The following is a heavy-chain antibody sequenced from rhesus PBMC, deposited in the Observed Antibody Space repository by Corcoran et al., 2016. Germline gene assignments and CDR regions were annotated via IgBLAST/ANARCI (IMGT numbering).Heavy chain of an antibody. Sequence: QVQLQESGPGLVKPSETLSLTCAVSGASVSGDWWTWIRQAPGKGLEWIGEINGNMGTTNYNPSLNSRVTISKDVSNNQLSLKLNSVTAADTAVYYCASNIVAATFDNWGQGVLVTVSS. CDR3: ASNIVAATFDN. CDR2: INGNMGTT. V-gene: IGHV4-80*01. J-gene: IGHJ4*01. D-gene: IGHD2-39*01. CDR1: GASVSGDW.